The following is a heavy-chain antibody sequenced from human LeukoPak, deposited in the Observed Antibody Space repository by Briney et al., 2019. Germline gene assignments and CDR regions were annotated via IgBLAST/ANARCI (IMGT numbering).Heavy chain of an antibody. CDR1: GGSFSGYY. CDR2: INHSGST. Sequence: SETLSLTCAVYGGSFSGYYWSWIRQPPGKGLEWIGEINHSGSTNYNPSLKSRVTISVDTSKNQFSLKLRSVTAADTAVYYCARVMHDSSSWGYYYYYYMDVWGKGTTVTVSS. D-gene: IGHD6-13*01. V-gene: IGHV4-34*01. CDR3: ARVMHDSSSWGYYYYYYMDV. J-gene: IGHJ6*03.